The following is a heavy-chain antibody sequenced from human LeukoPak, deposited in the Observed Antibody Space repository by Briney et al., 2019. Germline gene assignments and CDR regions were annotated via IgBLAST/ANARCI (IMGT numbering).Heavy chain of an antibody. CDR2: IKQDGSEK. J-gene: IGHJ4*02. Sequence: GGSLRLSCAASGFTFSSYWMSWVRQAPGKGLEWVASIKQDGSEKYYVDSVKGRFTISRDNAKNSLYLQMNSLRAEDTAVYYCARPRYCSSTSCVDYWGQGTLVTVSS. D-gene: IGHD2-2*01. V-gene: IGHV3-7*01. CDR1: GFTFSSYW. CDR3: ARPRYCSSTSCVDY.